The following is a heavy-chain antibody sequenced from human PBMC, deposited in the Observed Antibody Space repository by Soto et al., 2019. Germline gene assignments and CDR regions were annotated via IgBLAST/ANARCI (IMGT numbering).Heavy chain of an antibody. CDR2: IYYSGDT. Sequence: TLSLTCSVSGGSISSGYYYWSWICEPPGNCLEWMGNIYYSGDTDYNTPVKSPLIISIDTSKNQSSLKVGSVTAVDTAVYYCPSYSLYGMEVWGKGSTVS. CDR3: PSYSLYGMEV. J-gene: IGHJ6*04. CDR1: GGSISSGYYY. V-gene: IGHV4-30-4*01. D-gene: IGHD2-21*01.